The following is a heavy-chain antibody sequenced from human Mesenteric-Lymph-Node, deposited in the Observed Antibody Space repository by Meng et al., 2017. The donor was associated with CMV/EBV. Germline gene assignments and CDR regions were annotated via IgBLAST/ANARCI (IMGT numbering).Heavy chain of an antibody. J-gene: IGHJ4*02. CDR3: AKDGSRVTAAGTYFHY. V-gene: IGHV3-23*01. CDR2: ISGTSDSR. Sequence: GESLKISCAASGFTFSSYSMNWVRQAPGKGLEWVSCISGTSDSRYYADSVKGRFTISRDNSKNTVYLQMNSLRDEDTAVYYCAKDGSRVTAAGTYFHYWGQGTLVTVSS. CDR1: GFTFSSYS. D-gene: IGHD6-13*01.